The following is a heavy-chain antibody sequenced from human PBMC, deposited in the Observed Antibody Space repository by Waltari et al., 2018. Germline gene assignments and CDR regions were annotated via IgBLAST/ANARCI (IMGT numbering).Heavy chain of an antibody. CDR2: IYHSGST. D-gene: IGHD3-10*01. V-gene: IGHV4-38-2*02. CDR1: GYSISSGYY. CDR3: ARDHGFGAYWYFDL. Sequence: QVQLQESGPGLVKPSETLSLTCAVSGYSISSGYYWGWIRQPPGKGLGWIWSIYHSGSTYYNPYLKSRVTISVDTSKNQFSLKLSSVTAADTAVYYCARDHGFGAYWYFDLWGRGTLVTVSS. J-gene: IGHJ2*01.